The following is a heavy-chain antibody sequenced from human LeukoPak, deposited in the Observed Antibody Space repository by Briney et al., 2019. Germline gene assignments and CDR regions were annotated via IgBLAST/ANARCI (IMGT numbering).Heavy chain of an antibody. CDR1: GGSFSGYY. D-gene: IGHD2-2*01. Sequence: SETLSLTCAVYGGSFSGYYWSWVRQPPGKGPEWIGEINHSGSTNYNPSLKSRVTISVDTSKNQFSLKLSSVTAADTAVYYCARGTRAYCSSTSCQRDYYYYYGMDVWGQGTTVTVSS. CDR2: INHSGST. CDR3: ARGTRAYCSSTSCQRDYYYYYGMDV. V-gene: IGHV4-34*01. J-gene: IGHJ6*02.